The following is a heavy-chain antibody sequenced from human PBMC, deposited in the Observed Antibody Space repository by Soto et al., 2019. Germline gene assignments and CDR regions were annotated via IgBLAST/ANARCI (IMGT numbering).Heavy chain of an antibody. J-gene: IGHJ4*02. D-gene: IGHD6-25*01. CDR1: GFTLSSYG. V-gene: IGHV3-30*18. CDR3: AKGSSVAAAATYDD. Sequence: GGSLRLSCAASGFTLSSYGMHWVRQAPGKGLEWVAVISYDGSNKYYADSVKGRFTISRDNSKNTLYLQMNSLRAEDTAVYYWAKGSSVAAAATYDDWGRGNPVTVFS. CDR2: ISYDGSNK.